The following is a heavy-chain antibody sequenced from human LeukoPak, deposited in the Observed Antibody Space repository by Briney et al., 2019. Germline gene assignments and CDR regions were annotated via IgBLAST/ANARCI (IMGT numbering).Heavy chain of an antibody. CDR3: AALAARRGYYYYMDV. CDR1: GFTFSDYY. V-gene: IGHV3-11*01. J-gene: IGHJ6*03. Sequence: PGGSLRLSCAASGFTFSDYYMSWIRQAPGKGLEWVSYISSSGSTIYYADSVKGRFTISRDNAKNSLYLQMNSLRAEDTAVYYCAALAARRGYYYYMDVWGKGTTVTVSS. CDR2: ISSSGSTI. D-gene: IGHD6-6*01.